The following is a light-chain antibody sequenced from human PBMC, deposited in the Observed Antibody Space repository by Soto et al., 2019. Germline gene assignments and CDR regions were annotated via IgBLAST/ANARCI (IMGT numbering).Light chain of an antibody. CDR3: QQYAGSPRT. J-gene: IGKJ1*01. V-gene: IGKV3-20*01. CDR2: DAS. CDR1: QSVSSRS. Sequence: GLTQSPGTLSLYQGERATLSCRASQSVSSRSLAWYQQKPGQAPRLLISDASNRAADIPDRFSGSGSGTDFTLTINRLEPEDFAVYYCQQYAGSPRTFGQGTKVDI.